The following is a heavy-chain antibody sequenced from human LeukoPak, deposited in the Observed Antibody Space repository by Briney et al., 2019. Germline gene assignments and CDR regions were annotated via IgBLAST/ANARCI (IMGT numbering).Heavy chain of an antibody. CDR3: ARPTGGYSSSLPDY. D-gene: IGHD6-6*01. J-gene: IGHJ4*02. CDR1: GYTFTGYY. V-gene: IGHV1-2*02. Sequence: ASVKVSCKASGYTFTGYYMHWVRQAPGQGLEWMGWINPNSGGTNYAQKFQGRVTMTRDTSISTAYMELSRLRSDDTAVYYCARPTGGYSSSLPDYWGQGTLVTVSS. CDR2: INPNSGGT.